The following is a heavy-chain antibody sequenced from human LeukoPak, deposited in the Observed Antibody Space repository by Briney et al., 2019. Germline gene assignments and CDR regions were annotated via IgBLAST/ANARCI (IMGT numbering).Heavy chain of an antibody. J-gene: IGHJ3*02. CDR1: GFTFSSYW. D-gene: IGHD3-3*01. CDR3: ARDSYYDFWSGYSEEGIGDAFDI. Sequence: GGSLRLSCAASGFTFSSYWMHWVRQAPGKGLVWVSRINTDGSSTSYADSVKGRFTISRDNAKNTLYLQMNSLRAEDTAVYYCARDSYYDFWSGYSEEGIGDAFDIWGQGTMVTVSS. V-gene: IGHV3-74*01. CDR2: INTDGSST.